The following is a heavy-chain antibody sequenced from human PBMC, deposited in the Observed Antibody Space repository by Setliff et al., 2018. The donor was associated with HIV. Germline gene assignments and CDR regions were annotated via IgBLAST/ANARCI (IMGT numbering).Heavy chain of an antibody. D-gene: IGHD5-18*01. J-gene: IGHJ4*02. Sequence: PSETLSLTCTVSGDSISSYYWSWIRQPPGKGLEWIGYIYTSGITDYNPSLKSRVTISGDTSKNQFSLKLRSVTAADTAVYYCARHGYSSDLRISYCDSWGQGSLVTVSS. CDR2: IYTSGIT. CDR1: GDSISSYY. CDR3: ARHGYSSDLRISYCDS. V-gene: IGHV4-4*08.